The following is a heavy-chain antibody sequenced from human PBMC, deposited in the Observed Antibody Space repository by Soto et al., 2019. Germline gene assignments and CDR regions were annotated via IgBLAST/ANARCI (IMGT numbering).Heavy chain of an antibody. V-gene: IGHV3-48*03. CDR2: ISRSGISI. CDR1: GLNLSNYE. Sequence: GGSVRLSSAASGLNLSNYEMNWVRRAPGKRREWGSYISRSGISIYYADSAEGRFTLSRDNAKNSLYLQMNSLRAEDNDVYYCARDLNYYDIRGYYDYFDYRRQLFMVTVSS. CDR3: ARDLNYYDIRGYYDYFDY. D-gene: IGHD3-22*01. J-gene: IGHJ4*02.